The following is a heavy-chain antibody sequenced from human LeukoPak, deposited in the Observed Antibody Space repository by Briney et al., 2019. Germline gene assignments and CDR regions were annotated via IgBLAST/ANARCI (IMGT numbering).Heavy chain of an antibody. D-gene: IGHD3-10*01. CDR2: INPNSGGT. Sequence: EASVKVSCKASGYTFTGYDIHWVRQAPGQGLEWMGWINPNSGGTNYAQKFQGRVTMTRDTSISTAYMELSRLRSDDTAVYYCARDPPKGWFGESQIWFDPWRQGTLVTVSS. CDR1: GYTFTGYD. J-gene: IGHJ5*02. V-gene: IGHV1-2*02. CDR3: ARDPPKGWFGESQIWFDP.